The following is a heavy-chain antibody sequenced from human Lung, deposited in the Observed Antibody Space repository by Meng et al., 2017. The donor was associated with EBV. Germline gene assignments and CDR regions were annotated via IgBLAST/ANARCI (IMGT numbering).Heavy chain of an antibody. J-gene: IGHJ4*02. D-gene: IGHD1-14*01. CDR2: TNENGAIT. V-gene: IGHV3-74*03. CDR3: SRDLAGSVDY. Sequence: EVQLVESGGALVQPGGSLRLSCAASGFTFSSYWMHWVRQAPGKGLEWVSRTNENGAITSYADSVKGRFTISRDNAKNTLYLQMNSLRAEDTAVYYCSRDLAGSVDYWGQGTLVTVSS. CDR1: GFTFSSYW.